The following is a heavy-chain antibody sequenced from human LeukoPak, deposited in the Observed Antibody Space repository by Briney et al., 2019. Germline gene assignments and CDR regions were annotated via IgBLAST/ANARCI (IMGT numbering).Heavy chain of an antibody. CDR2: ISGSGGST. V-gene: IGHV3-23*01. CDR1: GFTFSSYA. Sequence: PGGSLRLSCAASGFTFSSYAMSWVRQAPGKGLEWVSAISGSGGSTYYADSVKGRFTISRDNSKNTLYLQMNSLRAEDTAVYYCAKAGGGYYDSSARAHFDYWGQETLVTVSS. CDR3: AKAGGGYYDSSARAHFDY. J-gene: IGHJ4*02. D-gene: IGHD3-22*01.